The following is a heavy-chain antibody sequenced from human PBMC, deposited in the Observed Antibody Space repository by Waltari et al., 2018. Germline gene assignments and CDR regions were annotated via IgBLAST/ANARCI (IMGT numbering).Heavy chain of an antibody. CDR1: GYTFPGYY. V-gene: IGHV1-2*04. J-gene: IGHJ6*02. CDR2: INPHSGGT. Sequence: QVQLLQSGAEVKKPGDSVRVSCKASGYTFPGYYLTWVRQAPGQGLEWMGWINPHSGGTHFAQKFQGWVTLTRDTSINTAYMELSRVRPNDTAVYYCARAGLIVSRGGLPYYYYGMDVWGQGTTVIVSS. CDR3: ARAGLIVSRGGLPYYYYGMDV. D-gene: IGHD3-10*01.